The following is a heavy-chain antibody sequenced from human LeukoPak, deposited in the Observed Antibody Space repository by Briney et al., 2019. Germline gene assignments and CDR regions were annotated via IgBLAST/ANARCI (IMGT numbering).Heavy chain of an antibody. D-gene: IGHD2-2*01. CDR3: ARVWSGYCSSTSCCVAYNWFDP. CDR1: GYSISSGYY. Sequence: PSETLSLTCAVSGYSISSGYYWGWIRQPPGKGLEWIGSIYHSGSTYYNPSLKSRVTISVDTSKNQFSLKLSSVTAADTAVYYCARVWSGYCSSTSCCVAYNWFDPWGQGTLVTVSS. V-gene: IGHV4-38-2*01. J-gene: IGHJ5*02. CDR2: IYHSGST.